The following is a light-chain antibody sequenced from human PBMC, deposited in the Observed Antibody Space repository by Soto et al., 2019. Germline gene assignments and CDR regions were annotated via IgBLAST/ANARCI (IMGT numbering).Light chain of an antibody. CDR2: GAS. Sequence: EIVLTQSPGTLSLSPGERATLSCRASQSVSSSYLAWYQQKPGQAPRLLIYGASSRATGIPDRFSGSGSGTDFTLTISRLEPDDFAVYYCQQYGSSLFTFGPGTKWDIK. J-gene: IGKJ3*01. V-gene: IGKV3-20*01. CDR3: QQYGSSLFT. CDR1: QSVSSSY.